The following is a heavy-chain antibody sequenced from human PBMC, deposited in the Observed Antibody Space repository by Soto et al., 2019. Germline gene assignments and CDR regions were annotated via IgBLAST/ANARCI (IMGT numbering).Heavy chain of an antibody. J-gene: IGHJ4*02. Sequence: QVQLVQSGAEVKKPGSSVKVSCKASGGTFSSYAISWVRQAPGQGLEWMGGIIPIFGTANYAQKFQGRVTITADESTSTAYMELSSLRSEDTAVYYSASSLAGNYDSSGYYSDYWGQGTLVTVSS. D-gene: IGHD3-22*01. CDR1: GGTFSSYA. CDR2: IIPIFGTA. V-gene: IGHV1-69*12. CDR3: ASSLAGNYDSSGYYSDY.